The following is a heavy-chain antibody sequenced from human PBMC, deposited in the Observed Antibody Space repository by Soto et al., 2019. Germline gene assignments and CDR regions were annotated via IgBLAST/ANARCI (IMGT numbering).Heavy chain of an antibody. J-gene: IGHJ4*02. Sequence: PSETLSLTCTVSGGSISSGDYYWSWIRQPPGKGLEWIGYIYYSGSTYYNPSLKSRVTISVDTSKNQFSLKLSSVTAADTAVYYCARDGYSSTSLNVNWGQGTLVTVSS. CDR2: IYYSGST. D-gene: IGHD5-18*01. V-gene: IGHV4-30-4*01. CDR1: GGSISSGDYY. CDR3: ARDGYSSTSLNVN.